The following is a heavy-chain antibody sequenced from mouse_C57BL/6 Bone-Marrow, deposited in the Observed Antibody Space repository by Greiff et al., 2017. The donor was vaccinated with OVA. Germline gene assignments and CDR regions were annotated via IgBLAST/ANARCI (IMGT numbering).Heavy chain of an antibody. V-gene: IGHV5-4*01. CDR1: GFTFSSYA. D-gene: IGHD1-1*01. CDR3: AREPYYYGSRRYFDY. J-gene: IGHJ2*01. Sequence: EVQLVESGGGLVKPGGSLKLSCAASGFTFSSYAMSWVRQTPEKRLEWVATISDGGSYTYYPDNVKGRFTISRDNAKNNLYLQMSHLKAEDTAMYYCAREPYYYGSRRYFDYWGQGTTRTVSS. CDR2: ISDGGSYT.